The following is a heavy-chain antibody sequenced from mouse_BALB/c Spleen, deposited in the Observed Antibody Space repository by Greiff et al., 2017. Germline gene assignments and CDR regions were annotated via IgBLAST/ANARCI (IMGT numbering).Heavy chain of an antibody. V-gene: IGHV1-4*02. CDR1: GYTFTSYT. D-gene: IGHD2-4*01. CDR2: INPSSGYT. J-gene: IGHJ3*01. Sequence: QVQLKQSAAELARPGASVKMSCKASGYTFTSYTMHWVKQRPGQGLEWIGYINPSSGYTEYNQKFKDKTTLTADKSSSTAYMQLSSLTSEDSAVYYCARSYPYDYFAYWGQGTLVTVSA. CDR3: ARSYPYDYFAY.